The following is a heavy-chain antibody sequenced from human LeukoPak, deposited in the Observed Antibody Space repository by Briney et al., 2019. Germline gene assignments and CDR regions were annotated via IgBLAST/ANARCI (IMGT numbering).Heavy chain of an antibody. CDR1: GYTFTSYD. Sequence: ASVKVSCKASGYTFTSYDINWVRQATGQGLEWMGWMNPNSGNTGYAQKFQGRVTMTRSTSISTAYMELSSLRSEDTAVYYCAIPYSSYDFWSGYYTPGGYYYGMDVWGQGTTVTVSS. CDR3: AIPYSSYDFWSGYYTPGGYYYGMDV. D-gene: IGHD3-3*01. CDR2: MNPNSGNT. V-gene: IGHV1-8*01. J-gene: IGHJ6*02.